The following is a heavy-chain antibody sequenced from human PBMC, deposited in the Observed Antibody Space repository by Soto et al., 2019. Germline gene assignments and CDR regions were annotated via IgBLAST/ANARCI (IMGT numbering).Heavy chain of an antibody. CDR1: GESFNDYF. CDR3: ARRKDSSRYFYGMDV. V-gene: IGHV4-34*02. CDR2: VHHTGTS. D-gene: IGHD6-13*01. Sequence: QVALQQWGAGLLKPSQTLSLTCAVYGESFNDYFWTWIRQSPGGGLEWLAEVHHTGTSSYNPSLKIRLAVSVDTSRNQFSLNLTSLTAADTATYYCARRKDSSRYFYGMDVWGQGTTVVVSS. J-gene: IGHJ6*02.